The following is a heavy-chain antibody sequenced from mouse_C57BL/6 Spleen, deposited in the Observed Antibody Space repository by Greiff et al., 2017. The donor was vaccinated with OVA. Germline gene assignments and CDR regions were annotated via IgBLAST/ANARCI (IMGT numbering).Heavy chain of an antibody. V-gene: IGHV5-6*01. CDR2: ISSGGSYT. CDR3: ARVYGSFYALDY. CDR1: GFTFSSYG. Sequence: EVQVVESGGDLVKPGGSLKLSCAASGFTFSSYGMSWVRQTPDKRLEWVATISSGGSYTYYPDSVKGRFTISRDNAKNTLYLQMSSLKSEDTAMYYCARVYGSFYALDYWGQGTSVTVAS. D-gene: IGHD1-1*01. J-gene: IGHJ4*01.